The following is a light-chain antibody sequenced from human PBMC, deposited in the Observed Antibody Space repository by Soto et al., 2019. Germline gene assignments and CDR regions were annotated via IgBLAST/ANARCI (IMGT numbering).Light chain of an antibody. V-gene: IGLV2-14*01. CDR2: EVS. Sequence: QSVLTQPASASGSPGQSITISCTGTSSDIGGFNYVSWFQQHPGTAPKLMIYEVSNRPSGVSNRFSGSKSGNTASLTISGLQAEDEADYYCSSYTSSSTLAVFGPGTKVTVL. J-gene: IGLJ1*01. CDR3: SSYTSSSTLAV. CDR1: SSDIGGFNY.